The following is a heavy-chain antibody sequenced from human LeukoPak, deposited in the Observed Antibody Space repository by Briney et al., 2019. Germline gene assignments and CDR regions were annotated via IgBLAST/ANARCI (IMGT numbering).Heavy chain of an antibody. D-gene: IGHD1-1*01. CDR2: IYTSGST. CDR3: ARGTRPPNSYYFDY. Sequence: SQTLSLTCTVSGGSISSGRYYWRWLRQPAGRGREGIGLIYTSGSTNYNPSLKTRVTISVDTSKNQFSLTLSSVTAADTAVYYCARGTRPPNSYYFDYWGQGTLVTVSS. V-gene: IGHV4-61*02. J-gene: IGHJ4*02. CDR1: GGSISSGRYY.